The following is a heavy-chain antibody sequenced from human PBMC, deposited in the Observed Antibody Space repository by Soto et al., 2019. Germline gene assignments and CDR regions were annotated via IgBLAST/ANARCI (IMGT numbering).Heavy chain of an antibody. V-gene: IGHV3-33*01. J-gene: IGHJ3*02. CDR1: GFTFSSYG. CDR2: IWYDGSNK. CDR3: ARDNRGSDAFDI. Sequence: QVQLVESGGGVVQPGRSLRLSCAASGFTFSSYGMHWVRQAPGKGLEWVAVIWYDGSNKYYADSVKGRFTISRDNSKNTLDLQMNSLRAEDRAVYYCARDNRGSDAFDIWGQGTMVTVSS. D-gene: IGHD1-26*01.